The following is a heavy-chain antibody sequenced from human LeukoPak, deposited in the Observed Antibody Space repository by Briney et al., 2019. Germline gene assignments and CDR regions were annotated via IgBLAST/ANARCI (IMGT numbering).Heavy chain of an antibody. CDR1: GFTFDDYA. CDR3: AKGTGRYWTFFDD. V-gene: IGHV3-9*01. D-gene: IGHD1-26*01. J-gene: IGHJ4*02. CDR2: ISWNSGSI. Sequence: PGRSLRLSCAATGFTFDDYAMHWVRHSPGRGLEWVSGISWNSGSIDYAASVGGRFTISRDNANNSLYLQMNSLRPEDSALYYCAKGTGRYWTFFDDWGQGTLVTVSS.